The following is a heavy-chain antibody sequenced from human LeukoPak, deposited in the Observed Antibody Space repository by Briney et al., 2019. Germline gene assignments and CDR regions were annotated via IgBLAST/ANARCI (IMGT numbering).Heavy chain of an antibody. Sequence: GGSLRLSCAASGFTFSSYGMHWVRQAPGKGLEWVAVISYDGSNKYYADSVKGRFTISRDNSKNTLYLQMNSLRAEDTAVYYCARDSTHDWYFDLWGRGTLVTVSS. V-gene: IGHV3-30*03. J-gene: IGHJ2*01. CDR1: GFTFSSYG. CDR2: ISYDGSNK. CDR3: ARDSTHDWYFDL.